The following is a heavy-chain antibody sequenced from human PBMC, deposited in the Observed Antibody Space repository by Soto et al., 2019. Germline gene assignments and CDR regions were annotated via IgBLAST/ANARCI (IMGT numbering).Heavy chain of an antibody. CDR3: ASLSIGPLLPGAPYF. CDR1: GFTFSDYY. CDR2: ISSGGSSI. J-gene: IGHJ4*02. V-gene: IGHV3-11*01. Sequence: PWWSIGLCCAASGFTFSDYYMTWIRQAPGKGLEWVSYISSGGSSIYYADSVKGRFTISRDNAKNSLYLQMNSLRAEDTAMYYCASLSIGPLLPGAPYFCDQGTRLTVSS. D-gene: IGHD3-10*01.